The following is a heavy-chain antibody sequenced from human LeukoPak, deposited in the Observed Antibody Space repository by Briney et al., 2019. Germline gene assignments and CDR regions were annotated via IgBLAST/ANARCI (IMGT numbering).Heavy chain of an antibody. D-gene: IGHD6-19*01. CDR3: AREIAVAGQGAWFDP. Sequence: ASVKVSCKASGYTFTSYGISWVRQAPGQGLERMGWISAYNGNTNYAQKLQGRVTMTTDTSTSTAYMELRSLRSDDTAVYYCAREIAVAGQGAWFDPWGQGTLVTVSS. J-gene: IGHJ5*02. CDR2: ISAYNGNT. V-gene: IGHV1-18*01. CDR1: GYTFTSYG.